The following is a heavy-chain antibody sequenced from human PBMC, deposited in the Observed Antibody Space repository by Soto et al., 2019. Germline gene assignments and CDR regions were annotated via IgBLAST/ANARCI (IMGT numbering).Heavy chain of an antibody. CDR1: GGTFSSYA. V-gene: IGHV1-69*13. Sequence: SVKVSCKASGGTFSSYAISWVRQAPGQGLEWMGGIIPIFGTANYAQKFQGRVTITADESTSTAYMELSSLRSEDTAVYYCARDETYYYGSGSYYPAMDVWGQGTTVTVSS. CDR2: IIPIFGTA. D-gene: IGHD3-10*01. CDR3: ARDETYYYGSGSYYPAMDV. J-gene: IGHJ6*02.